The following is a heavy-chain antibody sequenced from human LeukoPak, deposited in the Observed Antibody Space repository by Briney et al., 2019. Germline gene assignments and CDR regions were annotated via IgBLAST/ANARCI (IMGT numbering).Heavy chain of an antibody. CDR2: IIPILGIA. CDR3: ARDRSVSSYYDSSGYYHCY. V-gene: IGHV1-69*04. D-gene: IGHD3-22*01. J-gene: IGHJ4*02. CDR1: GGTFSSYA. Sequence: ASVKVSCKASGGTFSSYAISWVRQAPGQGLEWMGRIIPILGIANYAQKFQGRVTITADKSTSTAYMELSSLRSEDTAVYYCARDRSVSSYYDSSGYYHCYWGQGTLVTVSS.